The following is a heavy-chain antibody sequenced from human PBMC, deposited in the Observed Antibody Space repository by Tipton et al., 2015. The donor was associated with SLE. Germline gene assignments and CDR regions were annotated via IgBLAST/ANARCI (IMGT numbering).Heavy chain of an antibody. J-gene: IGHJ6*03. CDR2: INHSGGT. CDR3: ARAPGLDRDYSYYYYMDV. CDR1: GGSFSGYY. V-gene: IGHV4-34*01. D-gene: IGHD3/OR15-3a*01. Sequence: TLSLTCAVYGGSFSGYYWSWIRQPPGKGLEWIGEINHSGGTNYNPSHESRVIISVDTSKNQFSLKLSSVTAADTAVYFCARAPGLDRDYSYYYYMDVWGKGTTVTVSS.